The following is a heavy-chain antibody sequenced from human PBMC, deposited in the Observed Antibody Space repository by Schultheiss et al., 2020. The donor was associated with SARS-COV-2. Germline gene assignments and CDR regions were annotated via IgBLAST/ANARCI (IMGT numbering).Heavy chain of an antibody. CDR2: INSDGSST. V-gene: IGHV3-74*01. CDR1: GFTFSSYA. D-gene: IGHD3-22*01. Sequence: GGSLRLSCAASGFTFSSYAMSWVRQAPGKGLEWVSRINSDGSSTSYADSVKGRFTISRDNAKNTLYLQMNSLRAEDTAVYYCAREGPYYYDSSGYSHWGQGTLVTVSS. J-gene: IGHJ4*02. CDR3: AREGPYYYDSSGYSH.